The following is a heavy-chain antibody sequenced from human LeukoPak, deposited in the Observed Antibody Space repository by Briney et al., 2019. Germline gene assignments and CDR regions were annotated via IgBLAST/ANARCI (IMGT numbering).Heavy chain of an antibody. CDR2: FYYGGTT. Sequence: SETLSLTCTVSDDSISSSSYYWAWIRQPPGTGLEWIGSFYYGGTTHYSPSLKSRVTVAVDTSRNQFSLRLSSVGAEDTAVYYCARRSLYSSPRWGQGTLVTVSS. CDR1: DDSISSSSYY. J-gene: IGHJ4*02. D-gene: IGHD4-11*01. V-gene: IGHV4-39*01. CDR3: ARRSLYSSPR.